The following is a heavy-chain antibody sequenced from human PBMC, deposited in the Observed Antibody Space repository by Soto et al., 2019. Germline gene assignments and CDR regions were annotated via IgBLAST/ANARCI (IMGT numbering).Heavy chain of an antibody. V-gene: IGHV3-7*01. Sequence: GGSLRLSCTASGFTFRSYYMSWVRQPPGKGLEWVANIKQDGSEKYYVDSVKGRFIISRDNAKNSLYLHMNSLRAEDTAVYYCLSDGYSDGFSFWGQGTMVTVSA. CDR3: LSDGYSDGFSF. CDR1: GFTFRSYY. CDR2: IKQDGSEK. J-gene: IGHJ4*01. D-gene: IGHD3-22*01.